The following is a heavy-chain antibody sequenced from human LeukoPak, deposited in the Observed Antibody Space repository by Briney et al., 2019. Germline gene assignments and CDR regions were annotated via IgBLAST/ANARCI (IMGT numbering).Heavy chain of an antibody. CDR2: IYPGDSDT. V-gene: IGHV5-51*01. CDR1: GYSFTSYW. J-gene: IGHJ3*02. CDR3: ASRYCSSTSCYTGGYAFDI. Sequence: RGESLKISCKGSGYSFTSYWIGWVRQMPGKGLEWMRIIYPGDSDTRYSPSLQGQVTISADKSISTAYLQWSSLKASDTAMYYCASRYCSSTSCYTGGYAFDIWGQGTMVTVSS. D-gene: IGHD2-2*02.